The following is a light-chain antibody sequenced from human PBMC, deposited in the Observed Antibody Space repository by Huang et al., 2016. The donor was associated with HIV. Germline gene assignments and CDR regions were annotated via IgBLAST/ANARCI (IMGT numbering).Light chain of an antibody. V-gene: IGKV1-33*01. CDR1: QDISNS. Sequence: DIQMTQSPSSLSASVGDRVTITCQASQDISNSLNWYQQKPGKAPNLLIYDASNLKTGVPARFRGSGSGTDVTFTISSLQPEDIATYYCQQYDDVPLTFGPGTKVNIK. J-gene: IGKJ3*01. CDR2: DAS. CDR3: QQYDDVPLT.